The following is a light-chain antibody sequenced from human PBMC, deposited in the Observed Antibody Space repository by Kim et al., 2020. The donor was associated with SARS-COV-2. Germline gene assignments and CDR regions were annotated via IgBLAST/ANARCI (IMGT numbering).Light chain of an antibody. V-gene: IGLV3-25*03. Sequence: SYELTQPPSVSVSPGQTARITCSGDALPNQYAYWFQQKPGQAPVLVIYEDTERPSGIPERFSGSTSGTTVTLTIRGVQAEDEADYYCQSSDSSDTFWVFG. CDR2: EDT. CDR3: QSSDSSDTFWV. J-gene: IGLJ3*02. CDR1: ALPNQY.